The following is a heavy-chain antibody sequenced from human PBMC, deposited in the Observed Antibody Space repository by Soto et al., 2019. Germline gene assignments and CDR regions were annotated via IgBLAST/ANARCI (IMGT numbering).Heavy chain of an antibody. D-gene: IGHD4-4*01. Sequence: ASVKVSCKASGYTFTGYYMHWVRQAPGQGLEWMGWINPNSGGTNYAQKFQGWVTMTRDTSISTAYMELSRLRSDDTAVYYCARDPFSVTTYSYYYYYAMDVWGQGTTVTAP. CDR1: GYTFTGYY. J-gene: IGHJ6*02. CDR3: ARDPFSVTTYSYYYYYAMDV. CDR2: INPNSGGT. V-gene: IGHV1-2*04.